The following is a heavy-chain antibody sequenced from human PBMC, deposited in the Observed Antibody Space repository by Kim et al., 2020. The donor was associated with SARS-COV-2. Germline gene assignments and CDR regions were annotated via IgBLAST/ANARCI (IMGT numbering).Heavy chain of an antibody. D-gene: IGHD6-13*01. V-gene: IGHV3-48*03. CDR3: ARAQNIAAAGVDY. J-gene: IGHJ4*02. CDR2: ISSSGSTI. Sequence: GGSLRLSCAASGFTFSSYEMNWVRQAPGKGLEWVSYISSSGSTIYYADSVKGRFTISRDNAKNSLYLQMNSLRAEDTAVYYCARAQNIAAAGVDYWGQGTLVTVSS. CDR1: GFTFSSYE.